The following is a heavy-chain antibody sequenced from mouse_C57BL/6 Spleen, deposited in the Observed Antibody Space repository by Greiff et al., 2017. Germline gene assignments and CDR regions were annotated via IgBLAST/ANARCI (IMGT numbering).Heavy chain of an antibody. CDR2: IYPRSGNT. Sequence: VKLQESGAELARPGASVKLSCQASGYTFTSYGISWVKQRTGQGLEWIGEIYPRSGNTYYNEKFKGKATLTADKSSSTAYMELRSLTSEDSAVYFCASPYINDGAMDYWGQGTSVTVSS. V-gene: IGHV1-81*01. CDR1: GYTFTSYG. D-gene: IGHD2-12*01. CDR3: ASPYINDGAMDY. J-gene: IGHJ4*01.